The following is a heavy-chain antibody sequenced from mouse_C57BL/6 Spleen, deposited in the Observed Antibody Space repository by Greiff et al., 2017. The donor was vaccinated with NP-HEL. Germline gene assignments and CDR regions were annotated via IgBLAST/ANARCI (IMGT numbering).Heavy chain of an antibody. D-gene: IGHD2-2*01. J-gene: IGHJ4*01. CDR2: INPSTGGT. CDR1: GYSFTGYY. CDR3: ASYNGYIYAMDY. Sequence: VQLQQSGPELVKPGASVKISCKASGYSFTGYYMNWVKQSPEKSLEWIGEINPSTGGTTYNQKFKAKATLTVDKSSSTAYMQLKSLTSEDSAVYYCASYNGYIYAMDYRGQGTSVTVSS. V-gene: IGHV1-42*01.